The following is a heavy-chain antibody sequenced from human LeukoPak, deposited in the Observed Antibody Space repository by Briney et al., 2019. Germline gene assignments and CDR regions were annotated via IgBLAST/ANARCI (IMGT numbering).Heavy chain of an antibody. V-gene: IGHV1-69*05. Sequence: SVKVSCKASGGTFSSYAISWVRQAPGQGLEWMGGIIPIFGTANYAQKFQGRVTITTDESTSTAYMELSSLRSEDTAVYYCAKHKRVWFGELLSPDYYGMDVWGQGTTVTVSS. CDR3: AKHKRVWFGELLSPDYYGMDV. CDR1: GGTFSSYA. CDR2: IIPIFGTA. J-gene: IGHJ6*02. D-gene: IGHD3-10*01.